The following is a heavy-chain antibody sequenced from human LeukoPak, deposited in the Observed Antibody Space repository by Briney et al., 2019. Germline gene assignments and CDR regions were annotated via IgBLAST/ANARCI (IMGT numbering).Heavy chain of an antibody. J-gene: IGHJ4*02. CDR1: GFTFSNYA. V-gene: IGHV3-7*01. CDR2: IKQDGSEK. Sequence: GGSLRLSCAASGFTFSNYAMSWVRQAPGKGVEWVANIKQDGSEKDYVDSVKGGVTISRENAKKSLYMQMNSLRAEDTAVYYCARRATTERGSSYGLDYWGQGTLVTVSA. CDR3: ARRATTERGSSYGLDY. D-gene: IGHD5-18*01.